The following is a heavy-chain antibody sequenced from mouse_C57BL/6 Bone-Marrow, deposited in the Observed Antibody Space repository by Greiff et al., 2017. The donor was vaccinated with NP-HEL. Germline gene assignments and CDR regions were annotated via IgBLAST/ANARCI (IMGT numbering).Heavy chain of an antibody. D-gene: IGHD1-1*01. J-gene: IGHJ3*01. CDR3: ARYGYGSSPFAY. CDR1: GYTFTSYW. Sequence: QVQLQQPGAELVKPGASVKLSCKASGYTFTSYWMHWVKQRPGQGLEWIGMIHPNSGSTNYNEKFKSKATLTVDKSSSTAYMQLSSLTSEDSAVYYCARYGYGSSPFAYWGQGTLVTVSA. CDR2: IHPNSGST. V-gene: IGHV1-64*01.